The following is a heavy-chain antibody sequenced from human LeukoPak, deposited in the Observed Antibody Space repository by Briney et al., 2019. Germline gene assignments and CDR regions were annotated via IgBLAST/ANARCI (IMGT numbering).Heavy chain of an antibody. V-gene: IGHV5-51*01. CDR1: GYSFTSYW. Sequence: GESLKISCKGSGYSFTSYWIGWVRQMPGKGLEWMGIIYPGDSDTRYSPSFQGRVTISADKSISTAYLQWSSLKASDTAMYYCASQPSDCSGGSCYSGWFDPWGQGTLVTVS. J-gene: IGHJ5*02. CDR3: ASQPSDCSGGSCYSGWFDP. D-gene: IGHD2-15*01. CDR2: IYPGDSDT.